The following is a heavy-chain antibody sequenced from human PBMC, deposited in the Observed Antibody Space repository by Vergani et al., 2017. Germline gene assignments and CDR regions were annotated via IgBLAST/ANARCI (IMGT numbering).Heavy chain of an antibody. CDR2: IYYSGST. CDR1: GGSISSSSYY. J-gene: IGHJ4*02. D-gene: IGHD3-10*01. CDR3: ARGALVTMVRGVIFDY. V-gene: IGHV4-39*07. Sequence: QLQLQESGPGLVKPSETLSLTCTVSGGSISSSSYYWGWIRQPPGKGLEWIGSIYYSGSTNYNPSLKSRVTISVDTSKNQFSLKLSSVTAADTAVYYCARGALVTMVRGVIFDYWGQGTLVTVSS.